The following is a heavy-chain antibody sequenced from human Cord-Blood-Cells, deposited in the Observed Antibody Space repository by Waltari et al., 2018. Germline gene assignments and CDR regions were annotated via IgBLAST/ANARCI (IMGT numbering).Heavy chain of an antibody. J-gene: IGHJ4*02. V-gene: IGHV4-30-4*01. CDR2: IYYSGST. CDR1: GGSISSGDYY. D-gene: IGHD3-3*01. Sequence: QVQLQESGPGLVKPSQTLSLPCTDSGGSISSGDYYWSWIRQPPGKGLEWIGYIYYSGSTYYNPSLKSRVTISVDTSKNQFSLKLSSVTAADTAVYYCAGRSGYYIEGDYFDYWGQGTLVTVSS. CDR3: AGRSGYYIEGDYFDY.